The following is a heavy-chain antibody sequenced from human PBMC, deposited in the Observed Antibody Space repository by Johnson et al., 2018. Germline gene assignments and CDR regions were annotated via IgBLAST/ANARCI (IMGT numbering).Heavy chain of an antibody. D-gene: IGHD2-2*02. CDR3: ARAPGGYCSSTSCYTTLYYYYGMDV. CDR1: GGSISSYY. CDR2: IYYSGST. V-gene: IGHV4-59*01. J-gene: IGHJ6*02. Sequence: QVQLQESGPGLVKPSETLSLTCTVFGGSISSYYWSWIRQPPGKGLEWIGYIYYSGSTNYNPSLKSRVTTSVDTSKNQFSLKLSSVTASETAGYYCARAPGGYCSSTSCYTTLYYYYGMDVWGQGTTVTVSS.